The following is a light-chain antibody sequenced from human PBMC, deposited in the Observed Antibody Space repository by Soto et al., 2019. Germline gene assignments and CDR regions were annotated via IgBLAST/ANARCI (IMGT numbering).Light chain of an antibody. Sequence: DIQMTQSPSSLSASVGDRVTITCQASDDISNYLNWYQQKPGKAPKVLIYDASHLESGVPSRFSGDGSGIEFTFTISSLQAEDIATYYCQKYANLPLTFGPGTKVDIK. V-gene: IGKV1-33*01. J-gene: IGKJ3*01. CDR2: DAS. CDR3: QKYANLPLT. CDR1: DDISNY.